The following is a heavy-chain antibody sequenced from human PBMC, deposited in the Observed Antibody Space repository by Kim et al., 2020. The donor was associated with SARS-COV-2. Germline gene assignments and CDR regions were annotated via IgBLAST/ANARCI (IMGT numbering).Heavy chain of an antibody. Sequence: GGSLRLSCAASGFTVSNNYMSWVRQAPGKGLEWVSVIYRNGHTSYAVSVKGRFTISRDVSENTVFLQMNSLTAEDTAVYYCASPPPYTGIYHYFDSWGQGTLVTVSS. CDR1: GFTVSNNY. CDR2: IYRNGHT. CDR3: ASPPPYTGIYHYFDS. V-gene: IGHV3-53*01. J-gene: IGHJ4*02. D-gene: IGHD1-26*01.